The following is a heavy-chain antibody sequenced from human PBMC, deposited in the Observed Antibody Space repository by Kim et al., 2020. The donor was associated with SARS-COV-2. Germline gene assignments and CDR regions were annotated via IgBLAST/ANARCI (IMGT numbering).Heavy chain of an antibody. Sequence: GGSLRLSCAASGFTFSSYTMTWVRQAPGKGLEWVSAITNSGDSTYYAEFVKGRFTISRDNSENTLYLQMNSLRAEDTAVYYCAKDGPTGASSDYWGQGTLVTVSS. J-gene: IGHJ4*02. CDR3: AKDGPTGASSDY. V-gene: IGHV3-23*01. CDR2: ITNSGDST. D-gene: IGHD1-26*01. CDR1: GFTFSSYT.